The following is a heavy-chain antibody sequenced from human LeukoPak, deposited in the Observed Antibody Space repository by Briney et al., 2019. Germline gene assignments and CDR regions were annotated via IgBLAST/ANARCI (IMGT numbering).Heavy chain of an antibody. CDR1: GGTFSSYA. V-gene: IGHV1-69*05. D-gene: IGHD3-16*01. J-gene: IGHJ6*03. CDR2: IIPIFGTA. Sequence: SVKVSYKASGGTFSSYAISWVRQAPGQGLEWMGGIIPIFGTANYAQKFQGRVTITTDESTSTAYMELSSLRSEDTAVYYCARDGGRAYYYMDVWGKGTTVTVSS. CDR3: ARDGGRAYYYMDV.